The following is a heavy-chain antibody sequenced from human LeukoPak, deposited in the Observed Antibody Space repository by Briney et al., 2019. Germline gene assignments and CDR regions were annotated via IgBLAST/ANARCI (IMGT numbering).Heavy chain of an antibody. J-gene: IGHJ3*02. D-gene: IGHD6-19*01. V-gene: IGHV4-34*01. CDR2: INHSGST. CDR1: GGSFSGYY. Sequence: PSETLSLTCAVYGGSFSGYYWSWIRQPPGKGLEWIGEINHSGSTNYNPSLKSRVTISVDTSKNQFSLKLSSVTAADTAVYYCASHIAVARRRRAFDIWGQGTMVTASS. CDR3: ASHIAVARRRRAFDI.